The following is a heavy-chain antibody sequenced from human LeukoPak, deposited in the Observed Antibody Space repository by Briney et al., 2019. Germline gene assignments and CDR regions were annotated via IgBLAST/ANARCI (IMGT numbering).Heavy chain of an antibody. CDR2: VHYSGAT. D-gene: IGHD3-3*01. J-gene: IGHJ1*01. V-gene: IGHV4-59*08. Sequence: NPSETLSLSCTVSGGYITTYYWSWIRQTPGKGLEWIGYVHYSGATNYNPSLKSRVTMSVDTSKDQFSLKLNSVNAADTAMYYCARHRSPLESFHHWGQGTLVTVSS. CDR1: GGYITTYY. CDR3: ARHRSPLESFHH.